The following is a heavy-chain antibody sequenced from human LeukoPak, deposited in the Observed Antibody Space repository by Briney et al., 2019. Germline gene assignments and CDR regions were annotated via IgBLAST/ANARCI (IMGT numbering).Heavy chain of an antibody. Sequence: PGGSLRLSCAASGFPFSSYGMHWVRQAPGKGLVWVTVIWPDGSTKYYADSVKGRFHIYRDNLKSAQYLQMNSLRGEDTALYHCATRLAVDAFDIWGQGAMVTVSS. CDR1: GFPFSSYG. V-gene: IGHV3-30*02. CDR2: IWPDGSTK. CDR3: ATRLAVDAFDI. J-gene: IGHJ3*02. D-gene: IGHD3-9*01.